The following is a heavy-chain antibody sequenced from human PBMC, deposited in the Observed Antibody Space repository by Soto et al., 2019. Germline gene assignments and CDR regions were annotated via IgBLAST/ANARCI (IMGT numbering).Heavy chain of an antibody. J-gene: IGHJ6*03. CDR1: GFTFSSYA. V-gene: IGHV3-23*01. CDR2: ISGSGGST. CDR3: AKDPTLRIYSSSSHYMDV. D-gene: IGHD6-6*01. Sequence: PGGSLRLSCAASGFTFSSYAMSWVRQAPGKGLEWVSAISGSGGSTYYADSVKGRFTISRDNSKNTLYLQMNSLRAEDTAVYYCAKDPTLRIYSSSSHYMDVWGKGTTVTVSS.